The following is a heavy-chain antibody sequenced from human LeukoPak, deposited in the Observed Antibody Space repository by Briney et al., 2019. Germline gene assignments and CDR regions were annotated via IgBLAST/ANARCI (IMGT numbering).Heavy chain of an antibody. J-gene: IGHJ5*02. V-gene: IGHV3-7*01. CDR1: GFTFINSF. CDR2: INKDGTWT. D-gene: IGHD1-14*01. CDR3: AGLGITSTSNFFDP. Sequence: GGSLRLSCAASGFTFINSFMSWVRQAPGEGLEWVANINKDGTWTYYLDSVKGRFAISRDNAMDSLYLQMNNLRAEDTAVYYCAGLGITSTSNFFDPWGQGTLVTVSS.